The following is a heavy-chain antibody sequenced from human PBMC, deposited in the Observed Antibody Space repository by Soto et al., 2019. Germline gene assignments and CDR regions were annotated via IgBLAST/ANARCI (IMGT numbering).Heavy chain of an antibody. CDR3: ARVAADIASWLDP. CDR1: GDSISTYN. V-gene: IGHV4-59*01. Sequence: QGQLQESGPGLVKPSETLSLTCTVSGDSISTYNWGWIRQPPGKGLEWIGCIYYSGVTNYNPSLXXRXXISVDTPKNQLSLKLNSVTAAATAVYYCARVAADIASWLDPWGQGTLVTVSS. CDR2: IYYSGVT. D-gene: IGHD5-12*01. J-gene: IGHJ5*02.